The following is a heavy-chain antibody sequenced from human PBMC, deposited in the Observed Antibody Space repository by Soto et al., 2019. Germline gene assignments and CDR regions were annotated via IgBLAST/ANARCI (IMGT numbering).Heavy chain of an antibody. D-gene: IGHD6-6*01. Sequence: PSETLSLTCTVSGGSISYYWSWIRQHPGKGLEWIGYIYYRVSTYYNPSLRGRVTISVDTSNNQFSLNLSSVTAADTAVYYCARVSSRVWFDPWGQGTLVTVSS. J-gene: IGHJ5*02. V-gene: IGHV4-31*03. CDR1: GGSISYY. CDR3: ARVSSRVWFDP. CDR2: IYYRVST.